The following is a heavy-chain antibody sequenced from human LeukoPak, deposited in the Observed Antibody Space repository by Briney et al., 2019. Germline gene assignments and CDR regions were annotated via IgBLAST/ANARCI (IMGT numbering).Heavy chain of an antibody. V-gene: IGHV4-59*11. CDR3: ARDLVTVTKGFDI. CDR1: GDSFSSHY. J-gene: IGHJ3*02. Sequence: SETLSLTCTVSGDSFSSHYWTWIRQPPGKGLEWIGYISYIGSTNYNPSLKSRVTISIDTSKNQFSLKLTSVTAADTAVYYCARDLVTVTKGFDIWGQGTMISVSS. CDR2: ISYIGST. D-gene: IGHD4-17*01.